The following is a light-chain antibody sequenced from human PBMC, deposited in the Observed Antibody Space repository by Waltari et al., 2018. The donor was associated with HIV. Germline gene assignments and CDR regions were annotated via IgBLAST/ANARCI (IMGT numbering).Light chain of an antibody. CDR3: QQSYSYPLT. CDR1: QPVTNK. V-gene: IGKV1-39*01. J-gene: IGKJ3*01. Sequence: DIQMSQSPYPMSASVGDSVNITCRASQPVTNKVNWYQQKPDKAPKLLIYDASTLQGGVPSRFRGGGSGTHFTLTITSVQPDDYATYCCQQSYSYPLTFGPGTKVDV. CDR2: DAS.